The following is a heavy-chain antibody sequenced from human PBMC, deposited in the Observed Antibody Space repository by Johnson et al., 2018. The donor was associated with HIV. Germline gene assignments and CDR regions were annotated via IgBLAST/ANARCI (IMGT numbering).Heavy chain of an antibody. Sequence: VHLVESGGGVVQPGGSLILSCAASGFTFSSYWMHWVRQAPGKGLVWVSRISSTSSTSYADSVKGRFTISRDNSNNTLYLQMNSLRAEDTAFYYCARVVAFEVRDLYYYDSSASNDAFDVWGQGTMVTVSS. CDR3: ARVVAFEVRDLYYYDSSASNDAFDV. V-gene: IGHV3-74*02. CDR2: ISSTSST. J-gene: IGHJ3*01. D-gene: IGHD3-22*01. CDR1: GFTFSSYW.